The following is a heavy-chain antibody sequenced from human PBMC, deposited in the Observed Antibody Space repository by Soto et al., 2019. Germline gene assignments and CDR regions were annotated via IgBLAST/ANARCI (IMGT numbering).Heavy chain of an antibody. CDR1: GFTFSSNG. CDR3: ARDQGDG. J-gene: IGHJ4*02. D-gene: IGHD2-21*02. CDR2: IWYDGSDK. Sequence: QVQLVESGGGVVQTGRSLRLSCVASGFTFSSNGMHWVRQAPGKGLEWVAVIWYDGSDKYYADSVKGRFTISRDNSKNTLYLQMNSLRAEDTAVYYCARDQGDGWGQGTLVTVSS. V-gene: IGHV3-33*01.